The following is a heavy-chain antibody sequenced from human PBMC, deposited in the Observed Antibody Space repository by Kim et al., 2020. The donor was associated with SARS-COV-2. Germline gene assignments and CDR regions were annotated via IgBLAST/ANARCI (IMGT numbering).Heavy chain of an antibody. V-gene: IGHV5-10-1*01. D-gene: IGHD2-15*01. CDR2: IDPSDSYT. Sequence: GASLKISCKGSGYSFTSYWISWVRQMPGKGLEWMGRIDPSDSYTNYSPSFQGHVTISADKSISTAYLQWSSLKASDTAMYYCARHWRYCSGGSCYNWFDPWGQGTLVTVSS. CDR3: ARHWRYCSGGSCYNWFDP. J-gene: IGHJ5*02. CDR1: GYSFTSYW.